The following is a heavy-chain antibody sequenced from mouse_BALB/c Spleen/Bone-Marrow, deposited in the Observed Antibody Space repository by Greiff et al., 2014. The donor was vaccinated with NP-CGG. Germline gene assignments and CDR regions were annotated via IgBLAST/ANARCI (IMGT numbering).Heavy chain of an antibody. V-gene: IGHV1S56*01. CDR1: GYTFTSYD. D-gene: IGHD2-3*01. CDR3: ARSDDGFPYSFDP. J-gene: IGHJ2*01. Sequence: QVQLKESEPELVKPGALVKISCKASGYTFTSYDINWVKQRPGQGLEWIGWIYPGDGSTKYNEKFKGKATLTADRSSSTAYMQLSSLTSENSAVYFCARSDDGFPYSFDPWGQGTTLTVSS. CDR2: IYPGDGST.